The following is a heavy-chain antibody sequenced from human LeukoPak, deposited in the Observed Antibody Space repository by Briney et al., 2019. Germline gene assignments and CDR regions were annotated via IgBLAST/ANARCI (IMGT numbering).Heavy chain of an antibody. CDR3: ARDSYSSSVGFYYYGMDV. J-gene: IGHJ6*02. CDR1: GFTFSSYW. D-gene: IGHD6-13*01. CDR2: IKQDGSEK. V-gene: IGHV3-7*01. Sequence: SGGSLRLSCAASGFTFSSYWMSWVRQAPGKGLEWVANIKQDGSEKYYVDSVKGRFTISRDNAKNSLYLQMNSLRAEDTAVYYCARDSYSSSVGFYYYGMDVWGQGTTVTVSS.